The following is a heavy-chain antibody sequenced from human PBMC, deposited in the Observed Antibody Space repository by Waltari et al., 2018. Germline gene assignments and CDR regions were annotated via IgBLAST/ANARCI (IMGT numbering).Heavy chain of an antibody. J-gene: IGHJ4*02. D-gene: IGHD3-10*01. V-gene: IGHV4-34*01. CDR2: INHSGST. Sequence: QLQLQQWGAGLLKPSETLSLTCAVYGGSFSGYYWRWLRQPPGKGLAWIGEINHSGSTNYNPSLKSRVTISVDTSKNQFSLKLSSVTAADTAVYYCARATHYYGSGSYFDYWGQGTLVTVSS. CDR1: GGSFSGYY. CDR3: ARATHYYGSGSYFDY.